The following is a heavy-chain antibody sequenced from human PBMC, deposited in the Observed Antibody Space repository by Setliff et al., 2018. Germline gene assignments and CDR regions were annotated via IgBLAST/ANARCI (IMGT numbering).Heavy chain of an antibody. Sequence: SETLSLTCTVSGGSISSGSYYWSWIRQPAGKGLEWIGHIYTSGSTNYNPSLKSRVTISVDTSKNQFSLKLSSVTAADTAVYYCARDPVVVVAAMSDAFDIGGQGTMVTVSS. V-gene: IGHV4-61*09. CDR2: IYTSGST. J-gene: IGHJ3*02. CDR1: GGSISSGSYY. CDR3: ARDPVVVVAAMSDAFDI. D-gene: IGHD2-15*01.